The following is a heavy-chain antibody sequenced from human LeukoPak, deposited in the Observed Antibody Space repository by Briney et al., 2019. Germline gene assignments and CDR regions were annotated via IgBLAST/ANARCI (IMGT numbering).Heavy chain of an antibody. Sequence: PGGSLRLSCAASGFSFRTYSMNWVRQAPGKGLEWVSSISSSSNHISYADSVKGRFTISRDNAHNSLFLQMSSLSAEDTAVYYCSRGAPQHNFQSYYMDVRGKGTTVTVSS. D-gene: IGHD1-20*01. CDR1: GFSFRTYS. CDR3: SRGAPQHNFQSYYMDV. J-gene: IGHJ6*03. V-gene: IGHV3-21*01. CDR2: ISSSSNHI.